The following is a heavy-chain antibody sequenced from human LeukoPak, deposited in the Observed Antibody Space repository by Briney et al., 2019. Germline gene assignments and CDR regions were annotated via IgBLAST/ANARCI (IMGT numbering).Heavy chain of an antibody. CDR1: GFTFSGFA. CDR3: AELGITMIGGV. J-gene: IGHJ6*04. V-gene: IGHV3-11*04. CDR2: ISSSGSTI. D-gene: IGHD3-10*02. Sequence: GGSLRLSCAASGFTFSGFAMSWIRQAPGKGLEWVSYISSSGSTIYYADSVKGRFTISRDNAKNSLYLQMNSLRAEDTAVYYCAELGITMIGGVWGKGTTVTISS.